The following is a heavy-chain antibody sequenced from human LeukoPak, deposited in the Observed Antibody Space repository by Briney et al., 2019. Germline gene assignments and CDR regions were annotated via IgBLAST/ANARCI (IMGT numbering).Heavy chain of an antibody. CDR1: GFSFSDYW. CDR2: INQDGSEE. J-gene: IGHJ5*02. Sequence: GGSLRLSCGASGFSFSDYWMTWVRQAPGKGLEWVANINQDGSEEYYVASVKGRFTISRDNAKNSLYLQMTSLRAEDTAVYYCARDGSKSCSGGSCYLSWFDPWGQGTLVTVSS. CDR3: ARDGSKSCSGGSCYLSWFDP. D-gene: IGHD2-15*01. V-gene: IGHV3-7*01.